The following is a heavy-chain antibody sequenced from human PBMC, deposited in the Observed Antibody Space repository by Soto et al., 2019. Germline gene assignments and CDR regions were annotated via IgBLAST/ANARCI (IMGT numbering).Heavy chain of an antibody. J-gene: IGHJ4*02. CDR2: TSPMFGAA. Sequence: QVQLVQSGAEMKKPGSSVKVSCQSSGGTFNTYAMNWVRQAPGQGPEWMGDTSPMFGAANYAPKFQGRVTMTADEATATSYMPLSSLTSEDTALYFCAREVQVHTPAFVYWGQGTLVTVSS. D-gene: IGHD1-1*01. CDR1: GGTFNTYA. V-gene: IGHV1-69*19. CDR3: AREVQVHTPAFVY.